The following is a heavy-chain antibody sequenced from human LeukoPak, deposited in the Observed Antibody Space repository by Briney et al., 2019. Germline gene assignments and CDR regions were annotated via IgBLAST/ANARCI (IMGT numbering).Heavy chain of an antibody. Sequence: GGSLRLSCAASGFTFSRFWMSWVRQAPGRGLQWVASMKGDGSHIYYVDSVKGRFTISRDNARNSLYLQMNSLRVEDTAVYYCARLFGGVTTYDYWGQGALVTVSS. CDR2: MKGDGSHI. CDR3: ARLFGGVTTYDY. CDR1: GFTFSRFW. D-gene: IGHD2-8*02. V-gene: IGHV3-7*01. J-gene: IGHJ4*02.